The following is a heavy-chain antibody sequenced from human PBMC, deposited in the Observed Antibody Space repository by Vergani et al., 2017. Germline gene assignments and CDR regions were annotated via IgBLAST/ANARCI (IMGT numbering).Heavy chain of an antibody. J-gene: IGHJ6*02. CDR3: ARGERSYGMDV. CDR1: GGTFSSYT. Sequence: QVQLVQSGAEVKKPGSSVKVSCKASGGTFSSYTLSWVRQAPGQGLEWMGRIIPILGIANYAQKFQGRFTITADKSKSAAYLELSSLRSEDTAVYYCARGERSYGMDVWGQGTTVTVSS. CDR2: IIPILGIA. D-gene: IGHD3-16*01. V-gene: IGHV1-69*02.